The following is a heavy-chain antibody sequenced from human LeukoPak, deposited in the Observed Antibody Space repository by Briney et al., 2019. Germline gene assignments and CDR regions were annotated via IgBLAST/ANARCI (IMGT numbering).Heavy chain of an antibody. CDR2: ISAYNGNT. CDR3: ARDFIDFWSGYLDY. J-gene: IGHJ4*02. Sequence: ASVKVSCKASGYTFTSYAMNWVRQAPGQGLEWMGWISAYNGNTNYAQKLQGRVTMTTDTSTSTAYMELRSLRSDDTAVYYCARDFIDFWSGYLDYWGQGTLVTVSS. D-gene: IGHD3-3*01. V-gene: IGHV1-18*01. CDR1: GYTFTSYA.